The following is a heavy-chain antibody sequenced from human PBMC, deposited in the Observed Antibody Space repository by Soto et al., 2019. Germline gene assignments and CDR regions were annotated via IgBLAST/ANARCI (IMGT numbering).Heavy chain of an antibody. CDR2: ISSSGSTI. V-gene: IGHV3-48*03. D-gene: IGHD5-18*01. J-gene: IGHJ6*02. CDR1: GFTFSSYE. Sequence: LRLSCAASGFTFSSYEMNWVRQAPGKGLEWVSYISSSGSTIYYADSVKGRFTISRDNAKNSLYLQMNSPRAEDTAVYYCEREAGDTAMVSNYYYYGMDVWGQGTMVTVSS. CDR3: EREAGDTAMVSNYYYYGMDV.